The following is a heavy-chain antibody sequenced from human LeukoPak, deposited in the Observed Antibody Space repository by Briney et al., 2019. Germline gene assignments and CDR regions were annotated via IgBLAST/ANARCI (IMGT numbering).Heavy chain of an antibody. J-gene: IGHJ4*02. CDR3: ASFDGNINLYGVSEY. CDR1: GGSFSGYY. V-gene: IGHV4-34*01. Sequence: SETLSLTCAVYGGSFSGYYWSWIRQPPGKGLEWIGEINHSGSTNYNPSLKSRVTISVDTSKNQFSLKLSSVTAADTAVYYCASFDGNINLYGVSEYWGQGTLVTVSS. D-gene: IGHD3-9*01. CDR2: INHSGST.